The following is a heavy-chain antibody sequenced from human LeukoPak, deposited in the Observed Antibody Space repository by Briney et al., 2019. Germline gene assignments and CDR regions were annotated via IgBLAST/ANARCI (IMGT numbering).Heavy chain of an antibody. J-gene: IGHJ3*01. CDR3: AKSTYYYDTFVNAFDL. V-gene: IGHV4-30-2*01. D-gene: IGHD3-22*01. CDR2: IYHSGST. Sequence: SETLSLTCTVSGGSISSGGYYWSWIRQPPGKGLEWIGYIYHSGSTYYNASLRSRVTTSVDTSKNQFSLKLSSVTAADTAVYYCAKSTYYYDTFVNAFDLWGQGTVVTVST. CDR1: GGSISSGGYY.